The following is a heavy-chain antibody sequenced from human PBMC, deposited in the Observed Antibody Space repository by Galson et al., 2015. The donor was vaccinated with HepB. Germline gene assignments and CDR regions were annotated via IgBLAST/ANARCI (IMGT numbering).Heavy chain of an antibody. D-gene: IGHD3-10*01. Sequence: SLRLSCAASGFTFSSYSMNWVRQAPGKGLEWVSSITGTSSYIDYADSVKGRFTISRDNDKNLLYLQMDSPRAEDTAVYYCTRDGSPYYYGSGTYYHEIEYWGQGTLVTVSS. CDR3: TRDGSPYYYGSGTYYHEIEY. CDR2: ITGTSSYI. J-gene: IGHJ4*02. CDR1: GFTFSSYS. V-gene: IGHV3-21*01.